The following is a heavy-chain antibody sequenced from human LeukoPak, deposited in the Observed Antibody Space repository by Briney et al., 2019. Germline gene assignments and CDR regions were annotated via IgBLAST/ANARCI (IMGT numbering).Heavy chain of an antibody. CDR1: GYTFTSYG. J-gene: IGHJ6*02. CDR2: ISAYNGNT. Sequence: ASVKVSCKASGYTFTSYGISWVRQAPGQGLEWMGWISAYNGNTNYAQKLQGRVTMTTDTSTSTAYMELTSLRSDDTAVYYCAISGYYDSSGYYRPDGMDVWGQGTTVTVSS. CDR3: AISGYYDSSGYYRPDGMDV. D-gene: IGHD3-22*01. V-gene: IGHV1-18*01.